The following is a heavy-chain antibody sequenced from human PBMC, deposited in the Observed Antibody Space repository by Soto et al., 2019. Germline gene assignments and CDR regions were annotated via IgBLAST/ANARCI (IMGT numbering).Heavy chain of an antibody. J-gene: IGHJ6*02. CDR2: INHSGST. D-gene: IGHD3-10*01. CDR3: AREDYATSGSGSYEV. CDR1: GGSFSGYY. Sequence: SETLSLTCAVYGGSFSGYYWSWIRQPPGKGLEWIGEINHSGSTNYNPSLKSRVTISVDTSKNQFSLKLSSVTAADTAVYYCAREDYATSGSGSYEVWGQGTTVTVS. V-gene: IGHV4-34*01.